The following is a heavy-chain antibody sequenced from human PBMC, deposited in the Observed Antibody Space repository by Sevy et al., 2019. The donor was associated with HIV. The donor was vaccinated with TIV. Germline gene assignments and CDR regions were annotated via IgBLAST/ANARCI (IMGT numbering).Heavy chain of an antibody. J-gene: IGHJ5*02. Sequence: GGSLRLSCAASGFSFSDYYWGWIRQAPGKGLEWVSHISPSAKTTYYADSVEGRFTISRDNAKKSLYLKMSSLRAEDTAVYYCAGGKYWFDPWGQGTLVTVSS. CDR1: GFSFSDYY. CDR2: ISPSAKTT. CDR3: AGGKYWFDP. V-gene: IGHV3-11*04.